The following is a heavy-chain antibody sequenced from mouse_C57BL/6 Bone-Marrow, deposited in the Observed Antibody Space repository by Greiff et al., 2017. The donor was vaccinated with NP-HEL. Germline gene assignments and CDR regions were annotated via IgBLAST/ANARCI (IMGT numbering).Heavy chain of an antibody. J-gene: IGHJ4*01. CDR3: ARGKKLGGYYAMDY. CDR2: ISYDGSN. CDR1: GYSITSGYY. Sequence: VQLKESGPGLVKPSQSLSLTCSVTGYSITSGYYWNWIRQFPGNKLEWMGYISYDGSNNYNPSLKNRISITRDTSKNQFFLKLNSVSTEDTATYYGARGKKLGGYYAMDYWGQGTSVTVSS. V-gene: IGHV3-6*01. D-gene: IGHD3-3*01.